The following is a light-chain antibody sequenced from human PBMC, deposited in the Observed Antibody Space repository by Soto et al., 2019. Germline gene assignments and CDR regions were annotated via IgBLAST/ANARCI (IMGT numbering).Light chain of an antibody. CDR2: ATS. Sequence: EIVMTQSPDILSVSPGEGANISCRASQSVSRFLAWYQQRPGQAPRLLIYATSTRAAGIPARFSGSGSGTEFILTISSLQSEDFAVYYCQQYNQWPPWTFGQGTKVDIK. CDR1: QSVSRF. J-gene: IGKJ1*01. CDR3: QQYNQWPPWT. V-gene: IGKV3-15*01.